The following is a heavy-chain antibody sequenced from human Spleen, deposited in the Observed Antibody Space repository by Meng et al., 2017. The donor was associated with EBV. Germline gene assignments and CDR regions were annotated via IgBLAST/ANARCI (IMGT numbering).Heavy chain of an antibody. Sequence: RRLLREAGPGLVKPSETLSLTCTVSGGSISSSTYYWGWIRQPPGKGLEWIGSIYYSGSTDYTPSLKTRVTISLDTSKNQFSLKLTSVTAADTAVLYCARDVGYYFDFWGQGTLVTVSS. D-gene: IGHD2-15*01. CDR3: ARDVGYYFDF. CDR1: GGSISSSTYY. CDR2: IYYSGST. V-gene: IGHV4-39*06. J-gene: IGHJ4*02.